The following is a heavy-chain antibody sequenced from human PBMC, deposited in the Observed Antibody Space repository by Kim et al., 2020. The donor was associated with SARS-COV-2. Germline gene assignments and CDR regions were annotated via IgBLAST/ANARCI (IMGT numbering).Heavy chain of an antibody. J-gene: IGHJ6*02. Sequence: SETLSLTCTVSGGSISSYYWSWIRQPPGKGLEWIGYIYYSGSTNYNPSLKSRVTISVDTSKNQFSLKLSSVTAADTAVYYCARAGSSGWKYYYYGMDVWGQGTPVTVSS. CDR1: GGSISSYY. V-gene: IGHV4-59*13. CDR3: ARAGSSGWKYYYYGMDV. D-gene: IGHD6-19*01. CDR2: IYYSGST.